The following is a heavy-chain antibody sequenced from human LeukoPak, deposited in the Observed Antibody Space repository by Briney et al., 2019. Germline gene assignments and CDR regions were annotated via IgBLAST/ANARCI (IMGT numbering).Heavy chain of an antibody. CDR3: ARDRKAYYDSSGPGDY. V-gene: IGHV3-48*03. Sequence: PGGSLRLSCAASGFTFSSYEMNWVRQAPGKGREWVSYISSSGSTIYYADSVKGRLPISRDNAKHSLYLQMKSLRAKDTAVYYCARDRKAYYDSSGPGDYWGQGTLVTVSS. D-gene: IGHD3-22*01. CDR2: ISSSGSTI. CDR1: GFTFSSYE. J-gene: IGHJ4*02.